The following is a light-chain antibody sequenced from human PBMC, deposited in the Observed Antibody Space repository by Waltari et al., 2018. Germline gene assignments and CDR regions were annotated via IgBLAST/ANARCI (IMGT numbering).Light chain of an antibody. CDR2: GAS. CDR3: QHYGSAVRT. V-gene: IGKV3-20*01. CDR1: QSVSSSY. J-gene: IGKJ1*01. Sequence: EIVLTQSPGPLSLSPGERATLSCRASQSVSSSYLAWYQQKPGQPPRLLIYGASSRAIGIPDRFSGSGSGTDFILTISGLEPEDFAVYYCQHYGSAVRTFGQGTKVEIK.